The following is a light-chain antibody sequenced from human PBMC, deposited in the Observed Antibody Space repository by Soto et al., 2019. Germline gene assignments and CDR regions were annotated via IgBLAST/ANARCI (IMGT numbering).Light chain of an antibody. V-gene: IGLV2-14*01. Sequence: QSALTQPASVSGSPGQSITISCTGTSSDVGGYNYVSWYQQYPGKAPNLMIYEVSNRPSGVSNRFSGSKSGNTASLTISGLQAEDEADYYCSSYTNGGTRVFGGGTKLTVL. CDR1: SSDVGGYNY. CDR2: EVS. CDR3: SSYTNGGTRV. J-gene: IGLJ3*02.